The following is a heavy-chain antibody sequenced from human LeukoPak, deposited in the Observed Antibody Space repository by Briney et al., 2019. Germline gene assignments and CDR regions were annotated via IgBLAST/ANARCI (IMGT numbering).Heavy chain of an antibody. J-gene: IGHJ4*02. Sequence: ASVKVSCKASGYTFTSYGISWVRQAPGQGLEWMGWISAYNGNTNYAQKLQGRVTMTTDTSTSTAYMELRSLRSDDTAVYYCAKAKPIGGKGYFDYWGQGTLVTVSS. CDR1: GYTFTSYG. CDR2: ISAYNGNT. V-gene: IGHV1-18*01. D-gene: IGHD4-23*01. CDR3: AKAKPIGGKGYFDY.